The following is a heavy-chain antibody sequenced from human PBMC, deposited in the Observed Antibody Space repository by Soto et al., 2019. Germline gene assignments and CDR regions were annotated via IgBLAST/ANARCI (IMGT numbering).Heavy chain of an antibody. CDR1: GFTFDDYA. V-gene: IGHV3-9*01. Sequence: EVQLVESGGGLVQPGRSLRLSCAASGFTFDDYAMHWVRQAPGKGLEWVSGISWNSGSIGYADSGKGRFTISRDNATNSLYLQMNSLRAEDTALYYCAKDINIRAAAGRHDWGQGTLVTVSS. D-gene: IGHD6-13*01. CDR3: AKDINIRAAAGRHD. J-gene: IGHJ4*02. CDR2: ISWNSGSI.